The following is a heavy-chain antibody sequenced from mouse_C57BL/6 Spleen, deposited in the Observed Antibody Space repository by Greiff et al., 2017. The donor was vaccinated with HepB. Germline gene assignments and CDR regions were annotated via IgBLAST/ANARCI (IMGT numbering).Heavy chain of an antibody. D-gene: IGHD4-1*01. CDR3: TRHWDPSFAY. Sequence: QVQLQQSGAELVRPGASVTLSCKASGYTFTDYEMHWVKQTPVHGLEWIGAIDPETGGTAYNQKFKGKAILTADKSSSTAYMELRSLTSEDSAVYYCTRHWDPSFAYRGQGTTLTVSS. J-gene: IGHJ2*01. V-gene: IGHV1-15*01. CDR1: GYTFTDYE. CDR2: IDPETGGT.